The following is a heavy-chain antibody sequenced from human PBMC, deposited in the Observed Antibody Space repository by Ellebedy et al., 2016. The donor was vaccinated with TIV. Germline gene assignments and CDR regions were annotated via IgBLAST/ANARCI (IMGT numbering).Heavy chain of an antibody. J-gene: IGHJ4*02. CDR3: ARGTVTNYYFDY. Sequence: MPSETLSLTCAVYGGSFSGYYWSWIRQPPGKGLEWIGYIDYSGSTNYNPSLKSRVTISVDTSKNPFSLKLSSVTAADTAVYYCARGTVTNYYFDYWGQGTLVTVSS. V-gene: IGHV4-59*01. CDR2: IDYSGST. CDR1: GGSFSGYY. D-gene: IGHD3-3*01.